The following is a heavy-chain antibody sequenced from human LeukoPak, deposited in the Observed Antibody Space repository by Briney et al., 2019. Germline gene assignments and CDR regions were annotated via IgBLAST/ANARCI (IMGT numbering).Heavy chain of an antibody. CDR2: ISHNGDIT. D-gene: IGHD5-18*01. CDR1: GFTFSNYA. J-gene: IGHJ4*02. CDR3: AREEGYSYGYGY. Sequence: GGSLRLSCAASGFTFSNYAMSWVRQAPGKGLEWVSVISHNGDITRYADSVKGRFTISRDNAKNSLYLQMNSLRAEDTAVYYCAREEGYSYGYGYWGQGTLVTVSS. V-gene: IGHV3-23*01.